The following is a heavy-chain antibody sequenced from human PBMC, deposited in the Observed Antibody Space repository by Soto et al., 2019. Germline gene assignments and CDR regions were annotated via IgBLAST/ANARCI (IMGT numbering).Heavy chain of an antibody. CDR2: ISYDGSNK. Sequence: QVQLLESGGGVVQPGRSLRLSCAASGFTFSSYGMHWVRQAPGKGLESVAVISYDGSNKYYADSVKGRFTISRDNSKNTLYLQMNSLRAEDTAVYYCAKPYYDFWSGYYTRLDDYYYYGMDVWGQGTTVTVSS. CDR1: GFTFSSYG. J-gene: IGHJ6*02. CDR3: AKPYYDFWSGYYTRLDDYYYYGMDV. V-gene: IGHV3-30*18. D-gene: IGHD3-3*01.